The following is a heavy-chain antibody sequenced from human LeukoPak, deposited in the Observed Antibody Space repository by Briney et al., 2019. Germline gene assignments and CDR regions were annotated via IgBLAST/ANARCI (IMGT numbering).Heavy chain of an antibody. D-gene: IGHD1-1*01. Sequence: PSETLSLTCTVSADSISSYSWSWIRQPPGKGLEWIGYIYYSGSTNCNPSLKSRVTISVDTSKNQFSLKPSSVTAADTAVYYCARGSNWLDYWGQGTLVTVSS. CDR1: ADSISSYS. J-gene: IGHJ4*02. CDR2: IYYSGST. CDR3: ARGSNWLDY. V-gene: IGHV4-59*01.